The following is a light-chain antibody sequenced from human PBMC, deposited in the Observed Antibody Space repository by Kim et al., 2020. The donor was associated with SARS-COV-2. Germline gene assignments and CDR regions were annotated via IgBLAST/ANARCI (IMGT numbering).Light chain of an antibody. J-gene: IGKJ1*01. CDR3: QQYYSTPMT. Sequence: ATINCQSSQSLLDSANNKNCLAWYQQKPGQPPKLLISWASTRESGVPDRFSGSGSGTDFTLTISSLQAEDVSVYYCQQYYSTPMTFGEGTKVDIK. V-gene: IGKV4-1*01. CDR2: WAS. CDR1: QSLLDSANNKNC.